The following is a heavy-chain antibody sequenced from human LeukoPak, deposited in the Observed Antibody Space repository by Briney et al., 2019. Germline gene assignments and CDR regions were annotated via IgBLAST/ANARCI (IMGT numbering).Heavy chain of an antibody. V-gene: IGHV4-34*01. J-gene: IGHJ3*02. CDR2: INHSGST. D-gene: IGHD1-26*01. Sequence: SETLSLTCAVYGGSFSGYYWSWIRQPPGKGLEWIGEINHSGSTNYNPSLKSRVTISVDASKNQFSLKLSSVTAADTAVYYCAGDSGSYSLDAFDIWGQGTMVTVSS. CDR1: GGSFSGYY. CDR3: AGDSGSYSLDAFDI.